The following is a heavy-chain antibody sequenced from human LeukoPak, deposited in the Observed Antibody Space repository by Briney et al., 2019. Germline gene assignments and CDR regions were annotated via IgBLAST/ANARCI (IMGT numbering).Heavy chain of an antibody. J-gene: IGHJ4*02. D-gene: IGHD3-3*01. CDR1: GFTVSSSY. V-gene: IGHV3-20*04. CDR2: IKWNGGST. Sequence: GGPLRLSCAASGFTVSSSYMSWVRQAPGKGLEWVSGIKWNGGSTGYTDSVKGRFTISRDNAKNSLYLQMNSLRAEDTALYYCARGGITIFGVVLPPDYWGQGTLVTVSS. CDR3: ARGGITIFGVVLPPDY.